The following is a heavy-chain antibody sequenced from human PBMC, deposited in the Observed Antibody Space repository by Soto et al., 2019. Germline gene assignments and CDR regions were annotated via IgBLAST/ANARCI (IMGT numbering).Heavy chain of an antibody. V-gene: IGHV1-18*04. D-gene: IGHD3-10*01. Sequence: ASVKVSCKASGYTFTSYGISWVRQAPGQGLEWMGWSSAYNGNTNYAQKLQGRVTMTTDKSTSTAYRHRRRLRGDDRAVYYCARDPQRYGSGNKGCDYWGQRTRLTVCS. CDR3: ARDPQRYGSGNKGCDY. CDR1: GYTFTSYG. J-gene: IGHJ4*02. CDR2: SSAYNGNT.